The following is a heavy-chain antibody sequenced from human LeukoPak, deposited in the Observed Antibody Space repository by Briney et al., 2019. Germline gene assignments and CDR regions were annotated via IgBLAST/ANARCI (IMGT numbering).Heavy chain of an antibody. D-gene: IGHD3-10*01. Sequence: GGSLRLSCAASGFTFSSYSMNWVRQAPGRGLEWVSVTYSNGRTYYADSVKGRFTISRDISKNTLYLQMNSLRAEDTAVYYCARVLSGRGSLYDYYYYMDVWGKGTTVTISS. J-gene: IGHJ6*03. CDR2: TYSNGRT. CDR1: GFTFSSYS. V-gene: IGHV3-53*01. CDR3: ARVLSGRGSLYDYYYYMDV.